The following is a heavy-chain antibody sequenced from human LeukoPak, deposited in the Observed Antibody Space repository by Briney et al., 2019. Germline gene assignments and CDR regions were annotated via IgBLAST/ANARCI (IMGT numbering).Heavy chain of an antibody. J-gene: IGHJ4*02. V-gene: IGHV3-30*02. CDR1: GFTFSTYG. D-gene: IGHD1-26*01. CDR2: IWSDGSNK. Sequence: GGSLRLSCAASGFTFSTYGMHWVRQAPGKGLEWMAFIWSDGSNKYYADSVKGRFTISRDNSKNTLYLQMNSLRAEDTAVYYCAKSLGATRGYFDYWGQGTLVTVSS. CDR3: AKSLGATRGYFDY.